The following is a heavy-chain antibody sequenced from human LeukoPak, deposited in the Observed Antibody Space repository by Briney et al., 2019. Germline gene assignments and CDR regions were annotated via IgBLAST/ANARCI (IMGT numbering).Heavy chain of an antibody. CDR1: GFTFNRYG. CDR3: TTWIQKLFSDY. CDR2: ISFDGKVS. D-gene: IGHD5-18*01. J-gene: IGHJ4*02. V-gene: IGHV3-30*03. Sequence: PGGSLRLSCAASGFTFNRYGMHWVRQAPGKGLEWVAVISFDGKVSYYADSVKGRFTISRDNSKNTLYLQMNSLRLEDTAVYYCTTWIQKLFSDYWGQGTLVSVSS.